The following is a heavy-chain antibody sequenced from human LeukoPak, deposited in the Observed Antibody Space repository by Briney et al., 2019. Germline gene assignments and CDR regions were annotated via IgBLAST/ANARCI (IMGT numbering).Heavy chain of an antibody. V-gene: IGHV4-39*07. CDR3: ARGFLGEQTSTDAFDI. CDR2: IYYSGST. J-gene: IGHJ3*02. D-gene: IGHD1-26*01. CDR1: GGSISSSSYY. Sequence: SETLSLTCTVSGGSISSSSYYWGWIRQPPGKGLEWIGSIYYSGSTYYNPSLKSRVTISVDTSKNQFSLKLSSVTAADTAVYYCARGFLGEQTSTDAFDIWGQGTMVTVSS.